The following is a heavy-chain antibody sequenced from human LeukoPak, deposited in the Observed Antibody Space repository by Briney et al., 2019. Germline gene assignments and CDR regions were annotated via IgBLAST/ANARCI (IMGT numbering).Heavy chain of an antibody. CDR1: GGSINSGGYY. D-gene: IGHD4-17*01. Sequence: SETLSLTCTVSGGSINSGGYYWSWIRQHPGKGLEWIGYVYYSGSTFYNPSLKGRLSISVDTSKNQFSLKLSSVTAADTAVYFCARDYGDLSLDSWGQGALVTVSS. CDR3: ARDYGDLSLDS. J-gene: IGHJ4*02. CDR2: VYYSGST. V-gene: IGHV4-31*03.